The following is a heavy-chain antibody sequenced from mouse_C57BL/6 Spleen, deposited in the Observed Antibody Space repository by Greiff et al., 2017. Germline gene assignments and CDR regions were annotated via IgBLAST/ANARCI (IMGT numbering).Heavy chain of an antibody. CDR1: GYTFTDYE. J-gene: IGHJ1*03. CDR3: TRARGSSYWYFDV. CDR2: IDPETGGT. V-gene: IGHV1-15*01. Sequence: QVHVKQSGAELVRPGASVTLSCKASGYTFTDYEMHWVKQTPVHGLEWIGAIDPETGGTAYNQKFKGKAILTADKSSSTAYMELRSLTSEDSAVYYCTRARGSSYWYFDVWGTGTTVTVSS. D-gene: IGHD1-1*01.